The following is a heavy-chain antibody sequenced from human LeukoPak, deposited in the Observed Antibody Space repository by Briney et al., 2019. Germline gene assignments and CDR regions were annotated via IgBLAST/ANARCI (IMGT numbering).Heavy chain of an antibody. D-gene: IGHD1-26*01. Sequence: GGSLRLSCVASEFTFSSYAMSWVRQAPGKGLEWVSAISGSGGSTYYADSVKGRFTISRDNSKNTLYLQMNSLRAEDTAVYYCAKDALRYSGSYLPYWGQGTLVTVSS. V-gene: IGHV3-23*01. J-gene: IGHJ4*02. CDR3: AKDALRYSGSYLPY. CDR1: EFTFSSYA. CDR2: ISGSGGST.